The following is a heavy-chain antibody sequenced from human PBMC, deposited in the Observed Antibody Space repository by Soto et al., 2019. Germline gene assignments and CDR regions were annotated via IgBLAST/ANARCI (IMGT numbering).Heavy chain of an antibody. CDR3: ARSRCSSTSCYYLDY. J-gene: IGHJ4*02. V-gene: IGHV4-31*03. Sequence: SETLSLTCTVSGGSISSGGYYWSWIRQHQGKGLERIGYIYYSGSIFYNPSLKCRVTISVDTSKNQFSLKLSSVTAADSSVYYCARSRCSSTSCYYLDYWGQGTLVTVSS. CDR1: GGSISSGGYY. D-gene: IGHD2-2*01. CDR2: IYYSGSI.